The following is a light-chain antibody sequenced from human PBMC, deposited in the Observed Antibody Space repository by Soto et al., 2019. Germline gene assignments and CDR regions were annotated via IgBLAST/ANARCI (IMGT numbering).Light chain of an antibody. V-gene: IGKV3-20*01. J-gene: IGKJ1*01. Sequence: NVLTQSPGTLSLSPWERATLFCRASQSVSSSSLAWYQQKPGQAPRLXMYGASSRATGIPDRFSGSGSGTDFTLTIRTLEPEDFAVYYCQQYGSSPRTFGQGTKVDIK. CDR1: QSVSSSS. CDR3: QQYGSSPRT. CDR2: GAS.